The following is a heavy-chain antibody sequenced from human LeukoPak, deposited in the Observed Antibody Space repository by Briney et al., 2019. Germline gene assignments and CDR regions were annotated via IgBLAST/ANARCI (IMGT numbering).Heavy chain of an antibody. D-gene: IGHD6-19*01. CDR1: GFTFSSYA. J-gene: IGHJ4*02. CDR3: ARPLVTTVAGTYYFDY. V-gene: IGHV3-23*01. CDR2: ISGSGGST. Sequence: GGSLRLSCAASGFTFSSYAMSWVRQAPGKGLEWVSAISGSGGSTYYADSVKVRFTISRDDSKNTVYLHMHSLRTEDTAVYYYARPLVTTVAGTYYFDYWGQGTLVTVSS.